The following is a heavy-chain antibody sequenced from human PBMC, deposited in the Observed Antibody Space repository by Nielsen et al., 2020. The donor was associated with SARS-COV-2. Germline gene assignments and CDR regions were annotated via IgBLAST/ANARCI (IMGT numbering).Heavy chain of an antibody. J-gene: IGHJ6*02. CDR1: GGSISSSNW. V-gene: IGHV4-4*02. CDR3: ARVPLGYSTNGVRGCYYGMDV. Sequence: SETLSLTCAVSGGSISSSNWWSWVRQPPGKGLDWIGEIYHSGSTNYNPSLKSRVSISVDKSKNQFSLKLSSVTAADTAVYYCARVPLGYSTNGVRGCYYGMDVWGQGTTVTVSS. CDR2: IYHSGST. D-gene: IGHD2-8*01.